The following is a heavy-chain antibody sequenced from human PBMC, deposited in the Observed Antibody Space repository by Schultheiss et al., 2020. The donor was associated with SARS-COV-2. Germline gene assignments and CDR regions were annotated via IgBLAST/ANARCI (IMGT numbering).Heavy chain of an antibody. D-gene: IGHD2-2*01. V-gene: IGHV4-59*01. CDR2: IYYSGST. Sequence: SETLSLTCAVSGGSISSYYWSWIRQHPGKGLEWIGSIYYSGSTNYNPSLKSRVTISVDTSKNQFSLKLSSVTAADTAVYYCARGGIPAAIRGWFDPWGQGTLVTVSS. CDR3: ARGGIPAAIRGWFDP. J-gene: IGHJ5*02. CDR1: GGSISSYY.